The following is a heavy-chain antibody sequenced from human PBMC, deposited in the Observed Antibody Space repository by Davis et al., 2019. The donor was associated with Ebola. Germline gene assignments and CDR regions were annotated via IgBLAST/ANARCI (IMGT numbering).Heavy chain of an antibody. CDR1: GGTFSSYA. CDR3: ARWVVIVTKSGSLSESRFDY. V-gene: IGHV1-69*06. CDR2: IIPIFGTA. D-gene: IGHD2-21*01. J-gene: IGHJ4*02. Sequence: AASVKVSCKASGGTFSSYAISWVRQAPGQGLEWMGGIIPIFGTANYAQKFQGRVTITADKSTSTAYMELSSLRSEDTAVYYCARWVVIVTKSGSLSESRFDYWGQGTLVTVSS.